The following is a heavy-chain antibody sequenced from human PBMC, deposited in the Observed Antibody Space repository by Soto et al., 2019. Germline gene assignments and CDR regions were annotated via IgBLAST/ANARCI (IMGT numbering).Heavy chain of an antibody. V-gene: IGHV4-59*01. J-gene: IGHJ4*02. CDR2: IYYSGST. CDR3: EKGSWFHYF. CDR1: GGSISSYY. Sequence: PSETLSLTCTVSGGSISSYYWSWIRQPPGKGLEWIGYIYYSGSTNYNPSLQGRVTMTTDTSTSTAYMELRSLRSDDTAVYYCEKGSWFHYFWGQGTLVTVSS. D-gene: IGHD3-10*01.